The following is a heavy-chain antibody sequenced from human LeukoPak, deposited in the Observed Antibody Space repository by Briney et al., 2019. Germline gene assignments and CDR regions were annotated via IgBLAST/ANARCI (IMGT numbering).Heavy chain of an antibody. Sequence: GESLKISCKASGYRFTTNWIGWVRQMPGKGLEWMGIIYPGDSDTRYSPSFQGQVTISAHKSITTTYLQWSSLKASDTAMYYCASSASYAYFAFWGQGTLLTVSS. CDR3: ASSASYAYFAF. J-gene: IGHJ4*02. CDR2: IYPGDSDT. V-gene: IGHV5-51*01. CDR1: GYRFTTNW. D-gene: IGHD3-16*01.